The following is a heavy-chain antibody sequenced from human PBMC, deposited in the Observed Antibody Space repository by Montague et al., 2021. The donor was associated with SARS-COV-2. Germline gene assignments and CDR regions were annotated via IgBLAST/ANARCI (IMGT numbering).Heavy chain of an antibody. CDR1: GGSISSYY. J-gene: IGHJ4*02. Sequence: SETLSLTCTVSGGSISSYYYYWIRMRPRPGLGWVWFGYNYDSTSYNPSLNRRDTISVDTSKNQFSLKLSSVTAADTAVYYCARVFPRWLQVDPYFDYWGQGTL. CDR3: ARVFPRWLQVDPYFDY. V-gene: IGHV4-59*01. CDR2: GYNYDST. D-gene: IGHD5-24*01.